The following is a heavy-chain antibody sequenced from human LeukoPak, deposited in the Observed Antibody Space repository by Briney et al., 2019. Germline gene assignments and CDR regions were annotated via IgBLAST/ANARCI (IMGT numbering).Heavy chain of an antibody. V-gene: IGHV1-69*04. CDR1: GGTFNNYA. D-gene: IGHD3/OR15-3a*01. CDR2: IIPIYDEA. J-gene: IGHJ3*01. Sequence: GASVKVSCKSSGGTFNNYAISWVRQAPGQGLEWMGRIIPIYDEANYAPKFQDRVAITADKSTTTAYMELSSLRSEDTALYYCARRTDNVADAFDVWGQGTVVTVSS. CDR3: ARRTDNVADAFDV.